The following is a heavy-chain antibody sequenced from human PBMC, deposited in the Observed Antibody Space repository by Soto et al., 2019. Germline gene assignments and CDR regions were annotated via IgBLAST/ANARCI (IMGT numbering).Heavy chain of an antibody. J-gene: IGHJ3*02. D-gene: IGHD1-7*01. CDR3: ARGVGLNWNYVSGAFDI. CDR1: GFTVSSNY. Sequence: GGSLRLSCAASGFTVSSNYMSWVRQAPGKGLEWVSVIYSGGSTYYADSVKGRFTISRDNSKNTLYLQMNSLRAEDTAVYYCARGVGLNWNYVSGAFDIWGQGTMVTVS. CDR2: IYSGGST. V-gene: IGHV3-53*01.